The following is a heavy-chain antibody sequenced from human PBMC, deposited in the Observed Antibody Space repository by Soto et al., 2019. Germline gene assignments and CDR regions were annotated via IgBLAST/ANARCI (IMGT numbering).Heavy chain of an antibody. CDR1: VFNFSSYA. J-gene: IGHJ4*02. CDR3: AREGQPAAGTTPHN. CDR2: ISYDGGKK. D-gene: IGHD6-13*01. V-gene: IGHV3-30*04. Sequence: PGGSLRLSCAASVFNFSSYAMHWVRQAPGKGLEWVAVISYDGGKKYYADSVKGRFTISRDNSKDTLYVEVNSLSAEDTAVYYCAREGQPAAGTTPHNWGQGTLVTVSS.